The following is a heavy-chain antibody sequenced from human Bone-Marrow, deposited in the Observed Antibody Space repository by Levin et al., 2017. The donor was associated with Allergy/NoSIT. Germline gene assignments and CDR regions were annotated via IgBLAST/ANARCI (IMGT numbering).Heavy chain of an antibody. CDR2: IYYSGST. CDR1: FFSIFIFFYH. D-gene: IGHD5-24*01. Sequence: SDTLSLTFTFSFFSIFIFFYHFIFILHHPFNFLEWIGYIYYSGSTYYSPSLKSRVTMSLDTSKSQFSLKLTSVTAADTAVYYCAREDGSTFDYWGQGTLVTVSS. J-gene: IGHJ4*02. CDR3: AREDGSTFDY. V-gene: IGHV4-31*03.